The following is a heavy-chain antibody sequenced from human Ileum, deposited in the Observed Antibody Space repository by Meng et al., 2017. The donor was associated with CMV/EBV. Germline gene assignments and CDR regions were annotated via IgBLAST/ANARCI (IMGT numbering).Heavy chain of an antibody. CDR3: ARCVDWGGMDV. CDR2: ISSSSSYI. J-gene: IGHJ6*02. CDR1: GVTVSSYS. V-gene: IGHV3-21*01. D-gene: IGHD7-27*01. Sequence: GESLKISCAASGVTVSSYSMNWVRQAPGKGLEWVSSISSSSSYIYYEDSVKGRFTISRDNAKNSLYLQMNSLRAEDTAVYYCARCVDWGGMDVWGQGTTVTVSS.